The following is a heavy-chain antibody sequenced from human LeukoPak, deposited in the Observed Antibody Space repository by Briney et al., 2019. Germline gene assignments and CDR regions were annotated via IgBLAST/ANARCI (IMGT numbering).Heavy chain of an antibody. D-gene: IGHD6-6*01. J-gene: IGHJ6*02. CDR1: GFTFSNAW. CDR3: TTTSSSRDYYYGMDV. CDR2: IKSKTDGGTT. Sequence: GGSLRLSCAASGFTFSNAWMNWVRQAPGKGLEWVGRIKSKTDGGTTDYAAPVKGRFTISRDDSKNTLYLQMNSLKTEDTAVYYCTTTSSSRDYYYGMDVWGQGTTVTVSS. V-gene: IGHV3-15*07.